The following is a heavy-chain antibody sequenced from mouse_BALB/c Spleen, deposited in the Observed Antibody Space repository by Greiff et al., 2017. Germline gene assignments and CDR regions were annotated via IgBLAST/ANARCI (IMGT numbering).Heavy chain of an antibody. D-gene: IGHD2-4*01. V-gene: IGHV5-9-3*01. CDR3: ARQEITTGYYYAMDY. CDR1: GFTFSSYA. CDR2: ISSGGSYT. J-gene: IGHJ4*01. Sequence: EVQRVESGGGLVKPGGSLKLSCAASGFTFSSYAMSWVRQTPEKRLEWVATISSGGSYTYYPDSVKGRFTISRDNAKNTLYLQMSSLRSEDTAMYYCARQEITTGYYYAMDYWGQGTSVTVSS.